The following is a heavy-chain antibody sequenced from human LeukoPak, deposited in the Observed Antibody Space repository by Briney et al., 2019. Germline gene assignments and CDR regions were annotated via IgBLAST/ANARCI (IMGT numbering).Heavy chain of an antibody. CDR1: GYTLTELS. V-gene: IGHV1-24*01. CDR2: FDPEDGET. J-gene: IGHJ4*02. Sequence: ASVKVSCKVSGYTLTELSMHWVRQAPGKGLEWMGGFDPEDGETIYAQKFQGRVTMTEDTSTDTAYMELSSLRSEDTAMYYCATSIFGGYYFDYWGQGTLVTVSS. CDR3: ATSIFGGYYFDY. D-gene: IGHD3-3*01.